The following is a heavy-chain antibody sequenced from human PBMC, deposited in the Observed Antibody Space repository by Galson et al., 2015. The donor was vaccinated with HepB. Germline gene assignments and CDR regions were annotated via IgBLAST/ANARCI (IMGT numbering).Heavy chain of an antibody. J-gene: IGHJ4*02. CDR2: ISSSSSYI. V-gene: IGHV3-21*01. CDR3: ARDDVDTAMVVDY. D-gene: IGHD5-18*01. Sequence: SLRLSCAASGFTFSSYSMNWVRQAPGKGLEWVSSISSSSSYIYYADSVKGRFTISRDNAKNSLYLQMNSLRAEDTAVYYCARDDVDTAMVVDYWGQGTLVTASS. CDR1: GFTFSSYS.